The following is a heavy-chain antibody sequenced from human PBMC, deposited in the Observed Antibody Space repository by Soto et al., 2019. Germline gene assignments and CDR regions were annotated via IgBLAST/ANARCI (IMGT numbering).Heavy chain of an antibody. CDR1: GDSINNFY. Sequence: SETLSLTCTVSGDSINNFYWSWIRQSPGKGLEWIAYIYANGNTNHNPSLKRRVAISIDTSKSQFSLNLTSVTAADTAVYFCARGRSNGAFDSWGQGALVTVSS. V-gene: IGHV4-4*09. J-gene: IGHJ4*02. CDR2: IYANGNT. CDR3: ARGRSNGAFDS. D-gene: IGHD1-26*01.